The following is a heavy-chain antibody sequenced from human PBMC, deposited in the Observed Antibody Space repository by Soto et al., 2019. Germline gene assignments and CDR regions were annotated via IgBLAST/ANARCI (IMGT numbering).Heavy chain of an antibody. Sequence: QVQLQESGPGLVKPSQTLSLTCTVSGDSITSGTYYWSWIRQHPGKGLEWIGYIYYTGHTYYNPSLKSRVTMSVDTSKNQFSLKLISVTVADTAIYYCARDRAEYALEFDPWGQGALVTVSS. CDR3: ARDRAEYALEFDP. CDR2: IYYTGHT. J-gene: IGHJ5*02. V-gene: IGHV4-31*03. CDR1: GDSITSGTYY. D-gene: IGHD2-2*01.